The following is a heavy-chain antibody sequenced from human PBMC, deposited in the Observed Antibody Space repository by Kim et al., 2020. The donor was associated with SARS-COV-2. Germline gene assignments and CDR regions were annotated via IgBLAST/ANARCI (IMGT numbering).Heavy chain of an antibody. D-gene: IGHD3-22*01. Sequence: NPSLKSRVTISVDTSKSRFSLRLSSVTAADTAVYYCARDLYYYDRSGLRGWGQGTMVTVSS. J-gene: IGHJ3*01. CDR3: ARDLYYYDRSGLRG. V-gene: IGHV4-39*07.